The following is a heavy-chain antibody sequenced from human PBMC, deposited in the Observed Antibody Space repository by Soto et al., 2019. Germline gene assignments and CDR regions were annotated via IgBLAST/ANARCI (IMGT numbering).Heavy chain of an antibody. V-gene: IGHV3-11*01. CDR2: ISSSGSTI. J-gene: IGHJ6*03. D-gene: IGHD3-10*01. Sequence: GGSLRLSCAASGFTFSDYYMSWIRQAPGKGLEWVSYISSSGSTIYYADSVKGRFTISRDNAKNSLYLQMTNMDPVDTATYYCARIIGSGSYRLRRASSYDDVYYYYYMDVWGKGTTVTVSS. CDR1: GFTFSDYY. CDR3: ARIIGSGSYRLRRASSYDDVYYYYYMDV.